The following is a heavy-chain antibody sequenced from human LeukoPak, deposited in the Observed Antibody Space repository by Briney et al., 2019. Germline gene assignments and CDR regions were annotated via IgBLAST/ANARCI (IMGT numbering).Heavy chain of an antibody. J-gene: IGHJ4*02. V-gene: IGHV4-59*12. Sequence: SETLSLTCTVSGGSISSYYWSWIRQPPGKGLEWIGYIYYSGSTNYNPSLKSRVTISVDTSKNQFSLKLSSVTAADTAVYYCARDRWGSGYYYGIDYWGQGTLVTVSS. CDR3: ARDRWGSGYYYGIDY. D-gene: IGHD3-22*01. CDR1: GGSISSYY. CDR2: IYYSGST.